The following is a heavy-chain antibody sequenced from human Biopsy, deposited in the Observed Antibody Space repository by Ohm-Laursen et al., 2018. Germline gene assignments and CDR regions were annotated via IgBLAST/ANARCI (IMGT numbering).Heavy chain of an antibody. CDR1: GGSISNYF. D-gene: IGHD1-1*01. Sequence: SDTLSLTCAVSGGSISNYFWTWIRQPPGKGLEWIGYFRFEDRASYNSSLKSRVTISADTPKNQFSLKLTSVTAADTAVYYCAREVATNYHSGTFEYWGQGTLVTVSS. J-gene: IGHJ4*02. CDR3: AREVATNYHSGTFEY. CDR2: FRFEDRA. V-gene: IGHV4-59*12.